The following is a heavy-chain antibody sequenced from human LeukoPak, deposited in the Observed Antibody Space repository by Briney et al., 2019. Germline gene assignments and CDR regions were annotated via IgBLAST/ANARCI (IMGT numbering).Heavy chain of an antibody. CDR3: ARGITIFGVAKRSGMDV. CDR1: GGSISSSSYY. D-gene: IGHD3-3*01. V-gene: IGHV4-39*07. J-gene: IGHJ6*04. Sequence: SETLSLTCTVSGGSISSSSYYWGWIRQPPGKGLEWIGSIYYSGNTYYNPSLKSRVTISVDTSKNQFSLKLSSVTAADTAVYYCARGITIFGVAKRSGMDVWGKGTTVTVSS. CDR2: IYYSGNT.